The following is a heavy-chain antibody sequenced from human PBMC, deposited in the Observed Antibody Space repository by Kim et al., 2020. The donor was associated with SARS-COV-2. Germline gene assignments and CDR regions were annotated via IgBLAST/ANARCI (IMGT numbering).Heavy chain of an antibody. J-gene: IGHJ6*02. D-gene: IGHD3-3*01. CDR1: GFTISSNY. V-gene: IGHV3-53*01. CDR3: ARDFGRYYYYGMDV. CDR2: IYSGGST. Sequence: GGSLRLSCAASGFTISSNYMSWVRQAPGKGLEWVAVIYSGGSTYYADSVKGRFTISRDNSKNTLYLQMNSLTAADTAVYYCARDFGRYYYYGMDVWGQGTTVTVSS.